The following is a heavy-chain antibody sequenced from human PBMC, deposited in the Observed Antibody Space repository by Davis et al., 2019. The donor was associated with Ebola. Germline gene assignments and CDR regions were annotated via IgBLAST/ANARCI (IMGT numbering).Heavy chain of an antibody. D-gene: IGHD5-12*01. CDR3: ARGWLRSGFDY. Sequence: PSETLSLTCAISGDSVSINSAGWNWIRQSPSRGLEWLGRTYYNSKWFHDYAPSVKTRITINADTSKNLFSLQLSSVTPEDTAVDYCARGWLRSGFDYWGQGTLVIVSS. CDR2: TYYNSKWFH. J-gene: IGHJ4*02. CDR1: GDSVSINSAG. V-gene: IGHV6-1*01.